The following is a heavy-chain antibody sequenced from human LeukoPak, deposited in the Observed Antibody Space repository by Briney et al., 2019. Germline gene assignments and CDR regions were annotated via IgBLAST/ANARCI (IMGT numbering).Heavy chain of an antibody. D-gene: IGHD4/OR15-4a*01. J-gene: IGHJ4*02. CDR1: GYTFTSYG. V-gene: IGHV1-2*02. Sequence: GASVKVSCKASGYTFTSYGISWVRQAPGQGLEWMGWINPNSGGTNYAQKFQGRVTMTRDTSIITAYMELNRLTSDDTAVYYCARDGGELTTFNYWGQGTLVTVSS. CDR3: ARDGGELTTFNY. CDR2: INPNSGGT.